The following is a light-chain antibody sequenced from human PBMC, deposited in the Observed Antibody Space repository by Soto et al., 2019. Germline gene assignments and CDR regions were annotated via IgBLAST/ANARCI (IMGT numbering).Light chain of an antibody. CDR1: QSINRH. Sequence: EIVLTQSPATLSWSPGERATLSCRASQSINRHLAWYRQKPGQAPRLLIYDASNRATGIPARFSGSGSGTDVTLTISSLEPEDFGVYYCQQRINWPPVTFGGGTKVEIK. V-gene: IGKV3-11*01. J-gene: IGKJ4*01. CDR2: DAS. CDR3: QQRINWPPVT.